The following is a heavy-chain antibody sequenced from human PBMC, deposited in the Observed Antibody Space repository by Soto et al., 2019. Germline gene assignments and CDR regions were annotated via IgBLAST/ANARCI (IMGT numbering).Heavy chain of an antibody. J-gene: IGHJ4*02. V-gene: IGHV3-53*01. Sequence: PGGSLRLSGAASGFTVSSNYMSWVRQAPGKGLEWVSVIYSGGSTYDADSVKGRFTISRDNSKNTLYLQMNSLRAEDTAVYYCAKEAYSSWTDWGQGTLVTVSS. CDR1: GFTVSSNY. D-gene: IGHD6-6*01. CDR3: AKEAYSSWTD. CDR2: IYSGGST.